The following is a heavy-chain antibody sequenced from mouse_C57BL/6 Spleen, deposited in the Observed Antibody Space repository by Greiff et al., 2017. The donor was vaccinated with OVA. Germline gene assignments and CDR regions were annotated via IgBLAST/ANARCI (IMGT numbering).Heavy chain of an antibody. CDR1: GYTFTSYW. J-gene: IGHJ3*01. D-gene: IGHD1-1*01. CDR3: ARRGTLYYGSSPAWFAY. CDR2: IYPGSGST. Sequence: VQLQQPGAELVKPGASVKMSCKASGYTFTSYWITWVKQRPGQGLEWIGDIYPGSGSTNYNEKFKSKATLTVDTSSSTAYMQLSSLTSEDSAVYYCARRGTLYYGSSPAWFAYWGQGTLVTVSA. V-gene: IGHV1-55*01.